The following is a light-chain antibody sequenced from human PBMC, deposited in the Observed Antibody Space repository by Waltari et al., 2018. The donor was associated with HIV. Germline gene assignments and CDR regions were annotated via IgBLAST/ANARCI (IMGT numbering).Light chain of an antibody. CDR2: WAS. CDR3: HQYYMTPYT. Sequence: DFGLTQSPDSLSVSLGETATINCKSSRTVLYSSDSKNYLAWYQQKPGQPPRLLIHWASSRKSGVPDRFSGGGSGTDFTLTISAVETEDVAVYYCHQYYMTPYTFGQGTRLEIK. CDR1: RTVLYSSDSKNY. J-gene: IGKJ2*01. V-gene: IGKV4-1*01.